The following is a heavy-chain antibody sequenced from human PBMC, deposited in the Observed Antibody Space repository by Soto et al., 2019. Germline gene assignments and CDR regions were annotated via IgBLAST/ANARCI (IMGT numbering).Heavy chain of an antibody. V-gene: IGHV1-46*03. J-gene: IGHJ4*02. Sequence: ASVKVSCKASGYTFTSYYMHWVRQAPGQGLEWMGIINPSGGSTSYAQKFQGRVTMTRDTSTGTVYMELSSLRSEDTAVYYCARAVVAATPILSYFDYWGQGTLVTVSS. CDR1: GYTFTSYY. CDR3: ARAVVAATPILSYFDY. D-gene: IGHD2-15*01. CDR2: INPSGGST.